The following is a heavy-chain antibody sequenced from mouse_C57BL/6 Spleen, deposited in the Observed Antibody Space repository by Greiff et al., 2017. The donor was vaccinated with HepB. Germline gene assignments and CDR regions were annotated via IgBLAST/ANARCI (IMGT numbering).Heavy chain of an antibody. J-gene: IGHJ1*03. Sequence: QVQLKESGPELVKPGASVKISCKASGYAFSSSWMNWVKQRPGKGLEWIGRIYPGDGDTNYNGKFKGKATLTADKSSSTAYMQLSSLTSEDSAVYFCASERAGTGWYFDVWGTGTTVTVSS. V-gene: IGHV1-82*01. D-gene: IGHD4-1*01. CDR3: ASERAGTGWYFDV. CDR2: IYPGDGDT. CDR1: GYAFSSSW.